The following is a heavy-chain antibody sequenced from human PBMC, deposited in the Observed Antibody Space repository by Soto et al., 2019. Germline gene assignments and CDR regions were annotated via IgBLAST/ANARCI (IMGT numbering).Heavy chain of an antibody. V-gene: IGHV3-23*01. Sequence: PGGSLRLSCAASGFTFSSYAMSWVRQAPGKGLEWVSAISGSGGSTYYADSVKGRFTISRDNSKNTLYLQMNSLRAEDTAVYYCASRITIFGNNWFDPWGQGTLVTVSS. CDR1: GFTFSSYA. J-gene: IGHJ5*02. CDR2: ISGSGGST. CDR3: ASRITIFGNNWFDP. D-gene: IGHD3-3*01.